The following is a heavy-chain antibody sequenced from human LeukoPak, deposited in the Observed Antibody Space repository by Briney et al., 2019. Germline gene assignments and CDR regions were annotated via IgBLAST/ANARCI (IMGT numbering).Heavy chain of an antibody. Sequence: GGSLRLSCAASGFTFSSYSRNWVRQAPGKGLEWVSYISSSSSTIYYADSVKGRFTISRDNAKNSLYLQMNSLRAEDTAVYYCARWRTLDAFDIWGQGTMVTVSS. CDR3: ARWRTLDAFDI. V-gene: IGHV3-48*01. D-gene: IGHD1-1*01. CDR1: GFTFSSYS. J-gene: IGHJ3*02. CDR2: ISSSSSTI.